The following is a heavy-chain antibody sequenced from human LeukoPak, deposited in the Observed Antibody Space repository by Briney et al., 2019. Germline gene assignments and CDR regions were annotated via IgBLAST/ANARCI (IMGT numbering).Heavy chain of an antibody. V-gene: IGHV3-30*04. D-gene: IGHD5-12*01. J-gene: IGHJ4*02. Sequence: PGGSLRLSCAASGFTFSSYAMHWVRQAPGKGLEWVAVISYDGSNKYYADSVKGRFTISRDNSKNTLYLQMNSLRAEDTAVYYCAKDSGYDLGADYWGQGTLVTVSS. CDR2: ISYDGSNK. CDR3: AKDSGYDLGADY. CDR1: GFTFSSYA.